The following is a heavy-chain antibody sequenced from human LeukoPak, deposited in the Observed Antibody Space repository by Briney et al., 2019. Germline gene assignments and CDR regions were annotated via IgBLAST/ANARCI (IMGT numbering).Heavy chain of an antibody. CDR3: ARVPYYYGSGSYYNDY. Sequence: PSETLSLTCTVSGGSISSGDYYWSWIRQPPGKGLEWIGYIYYSGSTYYNPSLKSRVTISVDTSKNQFSLKLSSVTAADTAVYYCARVPYYYGSGSYYNDYWGQGTLVTVSS. CDR2: IYYSGST. CDR1: GGSISSGDYY. D-gene: IGHD3-10*01. V-gene: IGHV4-30-4*01. J-gene: IGHJ4*02.